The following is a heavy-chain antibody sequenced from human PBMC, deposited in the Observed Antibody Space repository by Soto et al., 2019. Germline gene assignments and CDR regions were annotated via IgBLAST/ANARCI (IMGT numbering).Heavy chain of an antibody. Sequence: EVQLVESGGGLVKPGGSLRLSCAASGFTFSSYSMNWVRQAPGKGLEWVSSISSSSSYIYYADSVKGRFTISRDNAKNSRYLQMTGLRAEDTAVYYCARDNLGGDYVFWSGYPDYWGQGTLVTASS. V-gene: IGHV3-21*01. CDR2: ISSSSSYI. CDR1: GFTFSSYS. CDR3: ARDNLGGDYVFWSGYPDY. D-gene: IGHD3-3*01. J-gene: IGHJ4*02.